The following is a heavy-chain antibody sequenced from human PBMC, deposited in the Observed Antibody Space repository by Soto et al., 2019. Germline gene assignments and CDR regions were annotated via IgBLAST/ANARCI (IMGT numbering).Heavy chain of an antibody. J-gene: IGHJ4*02. CDR1: GGTFSSYA. Sequence: QVQLVQSGAEVKKPGSSVKVSCKASGGTFSSYAISWVRQAPGQGLEWMGGIIPIFGTANYAQKFQGRVTITADESTSTAYMELSSLRSEDTAVYDCARLPYRSGGSCYSCYFDYWGQGTLVTVSS. D-gene: IGHD2-15*01. CDR2: IIPIFGTA. V-gene: IGHV1-69*12. CDR3: ARLPYRSGGSCYSCYFDY.